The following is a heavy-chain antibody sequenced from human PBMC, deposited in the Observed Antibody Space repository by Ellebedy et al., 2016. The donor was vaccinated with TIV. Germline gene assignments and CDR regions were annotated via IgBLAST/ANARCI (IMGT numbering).Heavy chain of an antibody. Sequence: GSLRLXXTVSGGSISSYYWSWIRQPPGKGLEWIGYIYYSGSTNYNPSLKSRVTISVDTSKNQFSLKLSSVTAADTAVYYCARGGWRGDYWGQGTLVTVSS. V-gene: IGHV4-59*12. CDR3: ARGGWRGDY. D-gene: IGHD6-19*01. CDR2: IYYSGST. CDR1: GGSISSYY. J-gene: IGHJ4*02.